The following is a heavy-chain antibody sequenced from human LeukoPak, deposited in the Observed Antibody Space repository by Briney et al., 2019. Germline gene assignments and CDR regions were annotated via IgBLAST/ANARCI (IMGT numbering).Heavy chain of an antibody. V-gene: IGHV3-30*18. CDR2: ISYDGSNK. Sequence: GGSLRLSCAASGFTFSSYGMHWVRQAPGKGLEWVAVISYDGSNKYYADSVKGRFTISRDNSKNTLYLQMNSLRAEDTAVYYCAKEQGYDGSSWYVYYYYGMDVWRQGTTVTVSS. CDR1: GFTFSSYG. D-gene: IGHD6-13*01. CDR3: AKEQGYDGSSWYVYYYYGMDV. J-gene: IGHJ6*02.